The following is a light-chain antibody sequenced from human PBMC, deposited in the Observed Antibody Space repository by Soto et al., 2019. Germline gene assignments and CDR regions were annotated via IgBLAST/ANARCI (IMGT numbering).Light chain of an antibody. CDR2: EVI. V-gene: IGLV2-8*01. CDR3: SSYAGSNNVV. CDR1: SSDVGGYNY. J-gene: IGLJ3*02. Sequence: QSVLTQPPSASGSPGQSVTISCTGTSSDVGGYNYVSWYQQPPGKAPKLIIYEVIKRPSGVPDRFSGSKSGNTASLTVSGLQAEDEADYYCSSYAGSNNVVFGGGTKLTVL.